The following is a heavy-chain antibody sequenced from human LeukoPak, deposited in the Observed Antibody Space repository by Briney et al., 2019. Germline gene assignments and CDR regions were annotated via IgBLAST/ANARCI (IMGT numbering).Heavy chain of an antibody. CDR2: INGSGGST. CDR3: ANPPTVTKTRFDS. D-gene: IGHD4-17*01. CDR1: GYTFSSYE. V-gene: IGHV3-23*01. Sequence: HPGGSLRLSCAASGYTFSSYEMNWVRQAPGKGLEWVSDINGSGGSTYYADSVKGRFTISRDNSKNTLYLQMNSLRAEDTAVYYCANPPTVTKTRFDSWGQGTLVTVSS. J-gene: IGHJ5*01.